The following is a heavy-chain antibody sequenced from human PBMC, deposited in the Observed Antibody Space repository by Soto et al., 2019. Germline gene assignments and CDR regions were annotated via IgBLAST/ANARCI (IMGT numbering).Heavy chain of an antibody. CDR2: IIPIFGTA. CDR3: ARGRIYYYDSSGYYPQGYYYYGMDV. CDR1: GGTFSSYA. D-gene: IGHD3-22*01. Sequence: SVKVSCKASGGTFSSYAISWVRQAPGQGLEWMGGIIPIFGTANYAQKFQGRVTITADESTSTAYMEMSSLRSEDTAVYYCARGRIYYYDSSGYYPQGYYYYGMDVWGQGTTVTVSS. V-gene: IGHV1-69*13. J-gene: IGHJ6*02.